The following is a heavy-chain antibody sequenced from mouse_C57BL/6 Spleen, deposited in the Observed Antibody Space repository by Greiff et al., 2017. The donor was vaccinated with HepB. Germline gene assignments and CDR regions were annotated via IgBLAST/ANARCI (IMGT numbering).Heavy chain of an antibody. CDR3: AREKLGWFAY. CDR1: GYTFTSYW. D-gene: IGHD4-1*01. CDR2: IDPSDSGT. J-gene: IGHJ3*01. V-gene: IGHV1-52*01. Sequence: QVQLQQPGAELVRPGSSVKLSCKASGYTFTSYWMHWVKQRPIQGLEWIGNIDPSDSGTHYNQKFKDKATLTVDKSSSTAYMQLSSLTSEDSAVYYCAREKLGWFAYWGQGTLVTVSA.